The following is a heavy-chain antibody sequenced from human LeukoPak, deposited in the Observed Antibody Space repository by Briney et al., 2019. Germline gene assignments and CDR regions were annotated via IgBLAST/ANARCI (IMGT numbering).Heavy chain of an antibody. Sequence: GGSLRLSCAASGFTFSSYSMNWVRQAPGKGLEWVSSISSSSSYIYYADSVKGRFTISRDNAKNSLYLQMNSLRAEDTAVYYCARVRTGTTIPHWFDPWGQGTLVTVSS. D-gene: IGHD1-1*01. CDR1: GFTFSSYS. V-gene: IGHV3-21*01. CDR3: ARVRTGTTIPHWFDP. CDR2: ISSSSSYI. J-gene: IGHJ5*02.